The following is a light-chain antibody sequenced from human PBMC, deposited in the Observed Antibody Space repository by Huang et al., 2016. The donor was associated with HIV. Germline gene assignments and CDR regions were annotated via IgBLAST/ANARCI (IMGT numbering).Light chain of an antibody. V-gene: IGKV1-33*01. Sequence: DIHMTQSPSSLSASLGGRVTITCQASQDINNCLNWYQQIPGRAPKILIYDASRLETGVPSRFSGRGSGTQFTLTITSLQPEDVATYYCQQYEDLPITFGQGTRLEL. CDR2: DAS. J-gene: IGKJ5*01. CDR3: QQYEDLPIT. CDR1: QDINNC.